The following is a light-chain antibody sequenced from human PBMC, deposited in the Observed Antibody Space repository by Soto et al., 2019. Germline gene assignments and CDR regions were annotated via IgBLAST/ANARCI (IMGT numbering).Light chain of an antibody. Sequence: ETVLTQSPGTLSLSPGERATLSCRASQTIRSNYLAWYRQTPGQAPRLLIYGASNRATGIADRFSGSRSGTAFPLIISRLEPEDFSLYYCQQYGSSPWTFAQGTKVEIK. CDR2: GAS. CDR1: QTIRSNY. CDR3: QQYGSSPWT. J-gene: IGKJ1*01. V-gene: IGKV3-20*01.